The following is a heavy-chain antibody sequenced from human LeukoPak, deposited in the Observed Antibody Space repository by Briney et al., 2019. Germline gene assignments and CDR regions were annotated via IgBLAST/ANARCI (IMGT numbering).Heavy chain of an antibody. V-gene: IGHV3-11*01. CDR1: GFTFSDYY. CDR3: ARDYYYDSSGYALDY. J-gene: IGHJ4*02. Sequence: IPGGSLRLSYAASGFTFSDYYMSWIRQAPGKGLEWVSYISSSGSTIYYADSVKGRFTISRDNAKNSLYLQMNSLRAEDTAVYYCARDYYYDSSGYALDYWGQGTLVTVSS. D-gene: IGHD3-22*01. CDR2: ISSSGSTI.